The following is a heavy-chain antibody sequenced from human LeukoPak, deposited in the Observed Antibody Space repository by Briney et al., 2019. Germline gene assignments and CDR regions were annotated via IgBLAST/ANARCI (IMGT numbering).Heavy chain of an antibody. CDR2: IYHSGST. CDR3: ARGVGSRFDP. D-gene: IGHD1-26*01. V-gene: IGHV4-38-2*02. Sequence: SETLSLTCTVSGYSISSGYYWGWIRQPPGKGLEWIGSIYHSGSTYYNPSLKSRVTISVDTSKNQFSLKLSSVTAADTAVYYCARGVGSRFDPWGQGTLVTVSS. J-gene: IGHJ5*02. CDR1: GYSISSGYY.